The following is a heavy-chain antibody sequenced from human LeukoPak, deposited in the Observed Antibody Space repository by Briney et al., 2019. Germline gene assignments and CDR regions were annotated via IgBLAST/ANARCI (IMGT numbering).Heavy chain of an antibody. Sequence: SVKVSCKASGGTFSSYAISWVRQAPGQGLEWMGRIIPILGIANYAQKFQGRVTITADKSTSTAYMELSSLRSEDTAVYYCARGGSYYYYGMDVWGQGTTVTVSS. CDR2: IIPILGIA. CDR3: ARGGSYYYYGMDV. V-gene: IGHV1-69*04. CDR1: GGTFSSYA. J-gene: IGHJ6*02. D-gene: IGHD3-16*01.